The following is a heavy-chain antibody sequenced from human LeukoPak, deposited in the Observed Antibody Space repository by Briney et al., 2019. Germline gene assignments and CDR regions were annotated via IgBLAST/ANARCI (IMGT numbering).Heavy chain of an antibody. Sequence: GGSLRLSCVGSGFAFNTYTMTWVRQAPGKGLEWVSSITSTSAYRQYADSVRGRFTISRDNTKNSLYLQMNSLGAEDTAVYHCARVTAGATTLNYYYYSMDVWGKGTTVTVSS. CDR1: GFAFNTYT. CDR2: ITSTSAYR. J-gene: IGHJ6*03. CDR3: ARVTAGATTLNYYYYSMDV. D-gene: IGHD1-26*01. V-gene: IGHV3-21*01.